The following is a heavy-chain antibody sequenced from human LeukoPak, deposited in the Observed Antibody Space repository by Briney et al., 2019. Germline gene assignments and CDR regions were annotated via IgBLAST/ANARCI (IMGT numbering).Heavy chain of an antibody. D-gene: IGHD4-17*01. V-gene: IGHV3-33*06. J-gene: IGHJ4*02. CDR2: IWYDGSNK. Sequence: GRSLRLSCAASGFTFGSYGMHWVRQAPGKGLEWVAVIWYDGSNKYYADSVKGRFTISRDNSKNTLYLQMNSLRAEDTAVYYCAKGQAGDYVGVDYWGQGTLVTVSS. CDR1: GFTFGSYG. CDR3: AKGQAGDYVGVDY.